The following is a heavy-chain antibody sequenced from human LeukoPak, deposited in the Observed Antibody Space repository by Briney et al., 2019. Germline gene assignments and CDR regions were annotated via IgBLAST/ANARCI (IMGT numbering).Heavy chain of an antibody. CDR2: ITDTGTT. V-gene: IGHV3-23*01. Sequence: GGALRLSCAASVLPFSTCAMSWVRQAPGEGLEWGTSITDTGTTYYADSVKGRFTISTDNSKNTPHLQLSSLRVEDTAVYYCATQPPPYHLAPLDFWGQGTLVTVSS. CDR1: VLPFSTCA. CDR3: ATQPPPYHLAPLDF. J-gene: IGHJ4*02.